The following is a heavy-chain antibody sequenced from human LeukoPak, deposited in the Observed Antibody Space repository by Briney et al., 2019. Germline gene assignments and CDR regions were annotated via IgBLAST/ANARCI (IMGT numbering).Heavy chain of an antibody. D-gene: IGHD1-26*01. V-gene: IGHV4-39*07. CDR1: GGSISSSSHY. CDR3: AREGSGSSLGY. J-gene: IGHJ4*02. CDR2: IYYSGST. Sequence: SETLSLTCTVSGGSISSSSHYWGWIRQPPGKGLEWIGSIYYSGSTYYNPSLKSRVTISVDTSKNQFSLKLSSVTAADTAVYYCAREGSGSSLGYWGQGTLVTVSS.